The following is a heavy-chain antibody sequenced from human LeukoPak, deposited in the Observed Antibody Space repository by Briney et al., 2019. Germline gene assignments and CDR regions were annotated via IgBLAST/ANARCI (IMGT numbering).Heavy chain of an antibody. Sequence: SETLSLTCTVSGGSICSYYWSWIRQPPGKGLEWIGYIYYSGSTNYNPSLKSRVTISVDTSKNQFSLKLSSVTAADTAVYYCARDTRYYDFWSGYSSYYYYGMDVWGQGTTVTVSS. V-gene: IGHV4-59*01. CDR1: GGSICSYY. J-gene: IGHJ6*02. CDR3: ARDTRYYDFWSGYSSYYYYGMDV. D-gene: IGHD3-3*01. CDR2: IYYSGST.